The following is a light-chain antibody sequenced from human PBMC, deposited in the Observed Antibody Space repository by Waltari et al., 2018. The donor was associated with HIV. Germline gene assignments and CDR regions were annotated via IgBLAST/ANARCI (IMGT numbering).Light chain of an antibody. V-gene: IGKV3-20*01. Sequence: EIVLTQSPGTLPLSTGERATLSCRASQTIGSSYLAWYQQKPGQAPRLLIFGASTRATGIPDRFSGSGAGTDFTLTISRLEPEDFAVYYCQHFGSSRTFGQGTKVEIK. J-gene: IGKJ1*01. CDR2: GAS. CDR3: QHFGSSRT. CDR1: QTIGSSY.